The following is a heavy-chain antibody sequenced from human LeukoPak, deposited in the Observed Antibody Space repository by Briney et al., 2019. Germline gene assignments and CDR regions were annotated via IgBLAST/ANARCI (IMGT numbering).Heavy chain of an antibody. J-gene: IGHJ4*02. V-gene: IGHV3-48*04. D-gene: IGHD3-16*02. Sequence: GGSLRLSCIVSGFTFNYFGMNWVRQAPGKGLEWVSYISSDSRTVDYADPVKGRLTISRDNAKNSLYLQMNSLRAEDTAVYYCARADYDYVWGSYRQYYFDYWGQGTLVTVSS. CDR1: GFTFNYFG. CDR2: ISSDSRTV. CDR3: ARADYDYVWGSYRQYYFDY.